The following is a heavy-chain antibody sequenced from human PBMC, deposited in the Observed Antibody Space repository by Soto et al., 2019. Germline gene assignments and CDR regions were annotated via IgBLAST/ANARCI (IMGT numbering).Heavy chain of an antibody. CDR1: GGTFSSYA. V-gene: IGHV1-69*13. CDR2: IIPIFGTA. CDR3: ASGSRYYDSSGYYFDY. J-gene: IGHJ4*02. D-gene: IGHD3-22*01. Sequence: SVKVSCKASGGTFSSYAISWVRQAPGQGLEWMGGIIPIFGTANYAQKFQGRVTITADESTSTAYMELSSLRSEDTAVYYCASGSRYYDSSGYYFDYWGQGTLVTVSS.